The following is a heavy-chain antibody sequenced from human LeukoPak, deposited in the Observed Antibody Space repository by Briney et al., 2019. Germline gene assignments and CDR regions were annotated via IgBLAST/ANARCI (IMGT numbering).Heavy chain of an antibody. J-gene: IGHJ3*02. CDR1: GFTFSSYS. CDR2: ISSGSTYM. Sequence: GGSLRLSCAASGFTFSSYSMNWVRQAPGKGLEWVSSISSGSTYMYYADSVKGRFTISRDNAQNSMYLQMNGLRAEDTAVYYCGRVGGRSKAAKGDAFDIWGQGTMVVVSS. D-gene: IGHD6-6*01. V-gene: IGHV3-21*01. CDR3: GRVGGRSKAAKGDAFDI.